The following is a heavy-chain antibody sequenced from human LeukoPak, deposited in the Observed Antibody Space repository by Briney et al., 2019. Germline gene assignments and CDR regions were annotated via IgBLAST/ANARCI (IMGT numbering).Heavy chain of an antibody. Sequence: GGSLRLSCAASGFTVSSNYMSWVRQAPGKGLEWVSVIYSGGSTYYADSVKGRFTISRDNSKNTLYLQMNSLRAEDTAVYYCARDRGYCSGGSCDYYGMDVWGQGTTVTVSS. D-gene: IGHD2-15*01. CDR2: IYSGGST. CDR1: GFTVSSNY. J-gene: IGHJ6*02. CDR3: ARDRGYCSGGSCDYYGMDV. V-gene: IGHV3-53*01.